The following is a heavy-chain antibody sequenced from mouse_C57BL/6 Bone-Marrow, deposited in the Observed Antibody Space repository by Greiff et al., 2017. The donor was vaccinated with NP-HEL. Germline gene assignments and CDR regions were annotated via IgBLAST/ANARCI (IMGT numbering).Heavy chain of an antibody. CDR2: ILPGSGST. D-gene: IGHD1-1*01. CDR1: GYTFTGSW. CDR3: AREVYYYGPFAY. V-gene: IGHV1-9*01. J-gene: IGHJ3*01. Sequence: QVQLQQSGAELMKPGASVKLSCKASGYTFTGSWIDWVKQRPGHGLEWIGEILPGSGSTNYNEKFKGKATFTADTSSNTAYMQLSSLTTEDSAISDGAREVYYYGPFAYWGQGTLVTVSA.